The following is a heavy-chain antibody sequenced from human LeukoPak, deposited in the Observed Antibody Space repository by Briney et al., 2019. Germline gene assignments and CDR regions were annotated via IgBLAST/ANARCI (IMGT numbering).Heavy chain of an antibody. CDR2: ISAYNGNT. D-gene: IGHD2-2*01. CDR1: GYTFTSYG. CDR3: ARDPNCSSTSCYYYYYGMDV. Sequence: ASVKVSCKASGYTFTSYGISWVQQAPGQGLEWMGWISAYNGNTNYAQKLQGRVTMTTDTSTSTAYMELRSLRSDDTAVYYCARDPNCSSTSCYYYYYGMDVWGQGTTVTVSS. J-gene: IGHJ6*02. V-gene: IGHV1-18*01.